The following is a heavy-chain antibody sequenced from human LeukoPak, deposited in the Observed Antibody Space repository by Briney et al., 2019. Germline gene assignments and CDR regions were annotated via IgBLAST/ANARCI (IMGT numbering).Heavy chain of an antibody. J-gene: IGHJ4*02. D-gene: IGHD3-3*01. CDR2: ISSSSSYI. Sequence: GGSLRLSCAASGFTFSSYSMNWVRQAPGKGLEWVSSISSSSSYIYYADPVKGRVTISRDNAKNSLYLQMNSLRAEDTAVYYCAREAGIWSGYYTDTDFDYWGQGTLVTVSS. CDR1: GFTFSSYS. CDR3: AREAGIWSGYYTDTDFDY. V-gene: IGHV3-21*01.